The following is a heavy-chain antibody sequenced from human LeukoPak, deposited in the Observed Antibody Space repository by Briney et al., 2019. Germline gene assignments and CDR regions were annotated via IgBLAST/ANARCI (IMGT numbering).Heavy chain of an antibody. D-gene: IGHD2-2*01. Sequence: KPSETLSLTCAVYGGSFSGYYWSWIRQPPGKGLEWIGEINHSGSTNYNPSLKSRVTISVDTSKNQFSLKLSSVTAADTAVYYCARGSSYCSSTSCYAGWLDPWGQGTLVTVSS. CDR3: ARGSSYCSSTSCYAGWLDP. J-gene: IGHJ5*02. CDR2: INHSGST. V-gene: IGHV4-34*01. CDR1: GGSFSGYY.